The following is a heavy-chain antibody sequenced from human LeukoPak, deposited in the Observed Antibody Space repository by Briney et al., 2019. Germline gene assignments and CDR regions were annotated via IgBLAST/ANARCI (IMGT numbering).Heavy chain of an antibody. V-gene: IGHV3-30*18. CDR2: ISYDGSNK. J-gene: IGHJ4*02. CDR3: AKERYYYGSGTNFDY. D-gene: IGHD3-10*01. Sequence: GGSLRLSCAASGFTFSSCGMPWVRQAPGKGLEWVAVISYDGSNKYYADSVKGRFTISRDNSKNTLYLQMNSLRAEDTAVYYCAKERYYYGSGTNFDYWGQGTLVTVSS. CDR1: GFTFSSCG.